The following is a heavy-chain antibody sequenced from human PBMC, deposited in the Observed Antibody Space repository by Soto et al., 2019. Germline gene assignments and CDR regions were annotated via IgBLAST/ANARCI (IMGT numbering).Heavy chain of an antibody. Sequence: SVKVSCKASGGTFSSYAISWVRQAPGQGLEWMGGIIPIFGTANYAQKFQGRVTITADESTSTAYMELSSLRSEDTAVYYCARGPHYYDGFLDYWGQGTLVTVSS. CDR1: GGTFSSYA. CDR2: IIPIFGTA. V-gene: IGHV1-69*13. CDR3: ARGPHYYDGFLDY. J-gene: IGHJ4*02. D-gene: IGHD3-22*01.